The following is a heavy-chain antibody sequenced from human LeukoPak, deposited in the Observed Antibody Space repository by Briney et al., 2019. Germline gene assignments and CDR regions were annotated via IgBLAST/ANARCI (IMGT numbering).Heavy chain of an antibody. D-gene: IGHD1/OR15-1a*01. CDR2: ISGGGRSI. CDR3: AKECEQLAGNNWFDP. Sequence: GGSQRLSCAASGFAFSHHAMSWVRQAPGKGLEWVSGISGGGRSIYYADSVRGRFNISRDTSKNILYLQMTDVTVEDTAVYYCAKECEQLAGNNWFDPWGEGTPVTVSS. J-gene: IGHJ5*02. V-gene: IGHV3-23*01. CDR1: GFAFSHHA.